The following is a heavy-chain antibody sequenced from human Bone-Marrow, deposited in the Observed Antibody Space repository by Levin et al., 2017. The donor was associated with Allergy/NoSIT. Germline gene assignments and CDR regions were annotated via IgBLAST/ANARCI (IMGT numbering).Heavy chain of an antibody. Sequence: SETLSLTCTVSGGSIATYYWSWIRQPPGEGLEWIGYIYHNGDTRYNPSLESRVTISVDTSKNQFSLKVSSVTAADTAVYYCARDGYNAIDYWGQGTLVTVSS. CDR1: GGSIATYY. CDR3: ARDGYNAIDY. V-gene: IGHV4-59*01. D-gene: IGHD5-24*01. CDR2: IYHNGDT. J-gene: IGHJ4*02.